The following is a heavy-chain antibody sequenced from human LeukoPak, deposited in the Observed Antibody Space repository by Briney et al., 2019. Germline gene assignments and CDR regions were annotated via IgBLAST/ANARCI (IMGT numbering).Heavy chain of an antibody. V-gene: IGHV4-61*02. D-gene: IGHD1-26*01. CDR1: GGSISSGSYY. Sequence: PSGTVSLTCTVSGGSISSGSYYWSWIRQPAGKGLEWIGRIYTSGSTNYNPSLKSRVTISVDTSKNQFSLKLSSVTAADTAVYYCARGEGGSYSVGYWGQGTLVTVPS. CDR2: IYTSGST. CDR3: ARGEGGSYSVGY. J-gene: IGHJ4*02.